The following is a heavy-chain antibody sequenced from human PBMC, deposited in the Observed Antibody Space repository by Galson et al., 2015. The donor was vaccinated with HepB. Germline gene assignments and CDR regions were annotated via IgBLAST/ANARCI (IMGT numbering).Heavy chain of an antibody. CDR3: AADTGANRMRPYYYYYYMDV. CDR2: INAGNGNT. D-gene: IGHD2/OR15-2a*01. Sequence: SVKVSCKASGYTFTSYAMHWVRQAPGQRLEWMGWINAGNGNTNYAQKFQERVTITRDMSTSTAYMELSSLRSEDTAVYYCAADTGANRMRPYYYYYYMDVWGKGTTVTVSS. CDR1: GYTFTSYA. J-gene: IGHJ6*03. V-gene: IGHV1-3*01.